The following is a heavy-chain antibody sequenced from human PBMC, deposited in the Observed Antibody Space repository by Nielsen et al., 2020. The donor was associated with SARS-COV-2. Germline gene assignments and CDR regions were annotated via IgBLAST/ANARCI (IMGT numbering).Heavy chain of an antibody. CDR1: GGSISSGGYY. J-gene: IGHJ6*02. V-gene: IGHV4-31*03. D-gene: IGHD2-2*01. CDR2: IYYSGST. Sequence: SETLSLTCTVSGGSISSGGYYWSWIRQHPGKGLEWIGYIYYSGSTYYNPSLKSRVTISVDTSKNQFSLKLSSVTAADTAVYYCARLYCSSTSCNYYYGMDVWGQGTTVTVSS. CDR3: ARLYCSSTSCNYYYGMDV.